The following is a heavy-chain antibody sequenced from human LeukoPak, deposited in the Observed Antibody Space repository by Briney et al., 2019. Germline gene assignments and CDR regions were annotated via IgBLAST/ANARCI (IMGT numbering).Heavy chain of an antibody. CDR2: KYFSGST. D-gene: IGHD3-10*01. CDR3: ARWGVPSGPYYIFDY. J-gene: IGHJ4*02. Sequence: PSETLSLTCTVSGGSITNYYWGWIRQPPGRGLEWIGIKYFSGSTYYNPSLKSRVTISVDTSKNLFSLNLSSVTAADTAVYYCARWGVPSGPYYIFDYWGQGTQVTVSP. V-gene: IGHV4-39*01. CDR1: GGSITNYY.